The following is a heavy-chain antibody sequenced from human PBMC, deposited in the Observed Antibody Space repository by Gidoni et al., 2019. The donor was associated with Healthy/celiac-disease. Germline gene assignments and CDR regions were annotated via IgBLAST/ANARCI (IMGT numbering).Heavy chain of an antibody. Sequence: QVQLVESGGGVVQPGRSLRLSCAASGFTFSSYGMHWVRQAPGKGLEWVAVISYDGSNKYYADSVKGRFTISRDNSKNTLYLQMNSLRAEDTAVYYCAKVGGYNRFDYWGQGTLVTVSS. D-gene: IGHD5-12*01. CDR1: GFTFSSYG. V-gene: IGHV3-30*18. J-gene: IGHJ4*02. CDR3: AKVGGYNRFDY. CDR2: ISYDGSNK.